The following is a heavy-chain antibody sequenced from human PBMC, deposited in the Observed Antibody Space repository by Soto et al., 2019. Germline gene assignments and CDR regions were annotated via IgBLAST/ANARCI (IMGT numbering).Heavy chain of an antibody. Sequence: SETLSLTCTVSGGSISSYYWSWIRQPAGKGLEWIGRIYTSGSTNYNPSLKSRVTMSVDTSKNQFSLKLSSVTAADTAVYYCARDLWQLVRALPHYYYGMDVCGQGTTVTVSS. J-gene: IGHJ6*02. D-gene: IGHD6-13*01. CDR1: GGSISSYY. CDR3: ARDLWQLVRALPHYYYGMDV. CDR2: IYTSGST. V-gene: IGHV4-4*07.